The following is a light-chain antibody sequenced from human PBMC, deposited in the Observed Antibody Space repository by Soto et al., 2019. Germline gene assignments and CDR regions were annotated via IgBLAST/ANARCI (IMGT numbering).Light chain of an antibody. V-gene: IGLV1-47*01. CDR1: SSNIGRNY. CDR3: AAWDYSLSGYWV. J-gene: IGLJ3*02. CDR2: RNN. Sequence: QSVLSQPPSASGTPGQRVTISCSGSSSNIGRNYVYWYQQVPGTAPKLLIFRNNQRPSGVPDRFSGSKSGTSASLAISGLRSEDGADYFCAAWDYSLSGYWVFGGGTKVTVL.